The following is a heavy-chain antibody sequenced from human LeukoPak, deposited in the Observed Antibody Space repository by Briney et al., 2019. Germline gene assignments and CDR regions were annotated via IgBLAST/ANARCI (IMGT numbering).Heavy chain of an antibody. CDR1: GYSFTSYW. Sequence: GEPLKISCKGPGYSFTSYWIGWVRQMPGKGLEWMGIIYPGDSDTRYGPSFQGQVTISADKSISTAYLQWSSLKASDTAMYYCARRVVVPAASPYYYYYMDVWGKGTTVTVSS. V-gene: IGHV5-51*01. CDR3: ARRVVVPAASPYYYYYMDV. CDR2: IYPGDSDT. J-gene: IGHJ6*03. D-gene: IGHD2-2*01.